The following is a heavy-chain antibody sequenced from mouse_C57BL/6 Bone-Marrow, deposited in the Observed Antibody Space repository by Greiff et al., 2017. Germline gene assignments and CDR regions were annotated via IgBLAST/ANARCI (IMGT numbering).Heavy chain of an antibody. J-gene: IGHJ2*01. CDR1: GYTFTGYW. CDR3: ARRWLLRDFDY. V-gene: IGHV1-9*01. Sequence: QVHVKQPGAELMKPGASVKLSCKATGYTFTGYWIEWVKQRPGHGLEWIGEILPGSGSTNYNEKFKGKATFTADTSSNTAYMQLSSLTTEDSAIYYCARRWLLRDFDYWGQGTTLTVSS. D-gene: IGHD2-3*01. CDR2: ILPGSGST.